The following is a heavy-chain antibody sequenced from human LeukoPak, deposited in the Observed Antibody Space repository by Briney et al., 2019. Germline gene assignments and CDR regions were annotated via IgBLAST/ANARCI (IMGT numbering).Heavy chain of an antibody. CDR1: GDSLTSISAA. J-gene: IGHJ3*01. D-gene: IGHD4-17*01. Sequence: SQTLSLTSAISGDSLTSISAAWTWIRQSPSRGLEWLGRTYYRSKWYNDYAVYEKSRMIINVDTSKNQFSLQLSSVTPEDTAVYYCARVPDYGDAFDVWGERTLASVSS. V-gene: IGHV6-1*01. CDR3: ARVPDYGDAFDV. CDR2: TYYRSKWYN.